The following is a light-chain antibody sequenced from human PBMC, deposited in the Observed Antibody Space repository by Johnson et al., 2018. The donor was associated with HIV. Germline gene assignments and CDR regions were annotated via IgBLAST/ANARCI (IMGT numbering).Light chain of an antibody. CDR2: ENN. CDR3: GIWDASLSPLYV. V-gene: IGLV1-51*02. J-gene: IGLJ1*01. Sequence: QSVLTQPPSVSAAPGQKVTISCSGSSSNIGNNYVSWYQQLPGTAPKLLIYENNKRPSGIPDRFSGSKSGTSATLGITGLQTGDEAGYCCGIWDASLSPLYVFGTGTTITVL. CDR1: SSNIGNNY.